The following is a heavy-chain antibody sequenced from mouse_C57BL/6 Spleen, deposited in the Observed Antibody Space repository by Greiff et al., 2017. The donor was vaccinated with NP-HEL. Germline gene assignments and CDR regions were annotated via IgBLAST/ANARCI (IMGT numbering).Heavy chain of an antibody. CDR2: ISNGGGST. J-gene: IGHJ1*03. Sequence: EVKLVESGGGLVQPGGSLKLSCAASGFTFSDYYMYWVRQTPEKRLEWVAYISNGGGSTYYPDTVKGRFTISRDNAKNTLYLQMSRLKSEDTAMYYCASDFLFTTVVADFDVWGTGTTVTVSS. CDR1: GFTFSDYY. V-gene: IGHV5-12*01. D-gene: IGHD1-1*01. CDR3: ASDFLFTTVVADFDV.